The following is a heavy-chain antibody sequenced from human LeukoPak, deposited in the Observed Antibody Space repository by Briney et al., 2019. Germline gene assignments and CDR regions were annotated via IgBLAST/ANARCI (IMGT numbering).Heavy chain of an antibody. CDR2: IHYSGST. CDR1: DGSVSPYY. V-gene: IGHV4-59*02. D-gene: IGHD3/OR15-3a*01. CDR3: ARGQRGLPY. J-gene: IGHJ4*02. Sequence: SETLSLTCTVSDGSVSPYYWSWVRQPPGKGLEWIGNIHYSGSTDSNPSLKSRVTFSVDTSKNQFSLKLSSATAADTAMYYCARGQRGLPYWGQGILVTVSS.